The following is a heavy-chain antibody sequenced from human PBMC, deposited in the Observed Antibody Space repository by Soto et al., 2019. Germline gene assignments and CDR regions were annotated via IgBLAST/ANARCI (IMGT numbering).Heavy chain of an antibody. D-gene: IGHD3-22*01. CDR1: GFTFSSYS. CDR3: ARDYYDSSGYSNWYFDL. Sequence: GGSLRLSCAASGFTFSSYSMNWVRQAPGKGLEWVSSISSSSSYIYYADSVKGRFTISRDNAKNSLYLQMNSLRAEDTAVYYCARDYYDSSGYSNWYFDLWGRGTLVTVSS. CDR2: ISSSSSYI. V-gene: IGHV3-21*01. J-gene: IGHJ2*01.